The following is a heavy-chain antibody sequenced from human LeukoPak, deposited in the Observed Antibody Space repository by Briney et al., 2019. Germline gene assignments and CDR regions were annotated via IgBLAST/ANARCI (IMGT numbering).Heavy chain of an antibody. CDR3: ARDRDWSFDY. CDR1: GFSFSEHS. J-gene: IGHJ4*02. V-gene: IGHV3-48*04. D-gene: IGHD3-9*01. Sequence: GGSLRLSCAASGFSFSEHSMNWVRQAPGKGLEWVSNIRGSSSAMNYADSVKGRFIISRDNAKNSLYLEMSSLRAEDTAVYYCARDRDWSFDYWGLGTLVSVSS. CDR2: IRGSSSAM.